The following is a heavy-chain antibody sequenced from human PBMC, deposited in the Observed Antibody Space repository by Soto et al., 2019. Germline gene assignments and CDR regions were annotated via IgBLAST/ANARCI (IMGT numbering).Heavy chain of an antibody. D-gene: IGHD3-16*02. Sequence: QVQLVQSGAEVKKPGSSVKVSCKASGGTFTSYAISWVRQAPGQGLEWVGGIIPIFGTADYAQKFQGRVRSTADESTSTAYMELSSLRSEDTAVYYCATMKGGYQSASTGRDAWGQGTTVTVPS. CDR1: GGTFTSYA. CDR2: IIPIFGTA. V-gene: IGHV1-69*12. J-gene: IGHJ6*02. CDR3: ATMKGGYQSASTGRDA.